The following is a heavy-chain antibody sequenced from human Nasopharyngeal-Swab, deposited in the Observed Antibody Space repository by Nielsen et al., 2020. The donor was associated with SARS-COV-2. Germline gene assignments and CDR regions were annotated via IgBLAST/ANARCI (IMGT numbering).Heavy chain of an antibody. D-gene: IGHD1-26*01. J-gene: IGHJ4*02. V-gene: IGHV1-2*06. CDR3: AAGATYTSGCDY. CDR2: INPNSGGT. Sequence: ASVKVSCKASGYTFTGYYMHWVRQAPGQGLEWMGRINPNSGGTNYAQKFQGRVTMTRDTSISTAYMELSRLRSEDTAVYYCAAGATYTSGCDYWGQGTLVTVSS. CDR1: GYTFTGYY.